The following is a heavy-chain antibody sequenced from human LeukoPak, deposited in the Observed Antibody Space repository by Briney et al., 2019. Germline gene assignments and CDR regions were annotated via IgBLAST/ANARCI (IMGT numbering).Heavy chain of an antibody. CDR3: ARLDYDSSGCYFFEY. Sequence: SETLSLTCAVSGGIISSSSYYWGWIRQPPGKGLEWIGSLYYGGSTYYNPSLKSRVAISVDTSKNHLSLKLSSVTAADTAVYYCARLDYDSSGCYFFEYWGRGTLVTVSS. V-gene: IGHV4-39*02. J-gene: IGHJ4*02. CDR1: GGIISSSSYY. CDR2: LYYGGST. D-gene: IGHD3-22*01.